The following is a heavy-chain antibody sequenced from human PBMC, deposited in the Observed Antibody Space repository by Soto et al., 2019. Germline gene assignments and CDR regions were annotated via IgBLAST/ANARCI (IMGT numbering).Heavy chain of an antibody. Sequence: SVKVSCKASGGTFRNYPISWVRQAPGQGLEWMGGIIPIFGTVNYAQKFQGRVTITADESTSTAYMELSSLRSEDTAVYYCARGNHRWLQLWYFDLWGRGTLVTVSS. V-gene: IGHV1-69*13. CDR3: ARGNHRWLQLWYFDL. J-gene: IGHJ2*01. CDR1: GGTFRNYP. CDR2: IIPIFGTV. D-gene: IGHD5-12*01.